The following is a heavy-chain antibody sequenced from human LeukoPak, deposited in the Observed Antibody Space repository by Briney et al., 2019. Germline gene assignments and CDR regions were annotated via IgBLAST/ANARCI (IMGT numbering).Heavy chain of an antibody. J-gene: IGHJ4*02. V-gene: IGHV1-2*02. Sequence: ASVKVSCKASGYTFTGYYMHWVRQAPGQGLEWMGWINPNSGGTNHAQKFQGRVTMTRDTSISTAYMELSRLRSDDTAVYYCAREPDNWNDDYWGQGTLVTASS. CDR1: GYTFTGYY. CDR3: AREPDNWNDDY. D-gene: IGHD1-1*01. CDR2: INPNSGGT.